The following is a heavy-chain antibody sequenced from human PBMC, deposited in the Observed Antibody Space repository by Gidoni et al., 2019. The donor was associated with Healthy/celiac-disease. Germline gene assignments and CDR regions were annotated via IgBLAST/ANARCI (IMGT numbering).Heavy chain of an antibody. Sequence: QVQLVESGGGVVQPGRSLRLSCAASGSTFSSYAMHWVRQAPGKGLEWVAVISYDGSNKYYADSVKGRFTISRDNSKNTLYLQMNSLRAEDTAVYYCARSLFPYYDRKAWGWFDPWGQGTLVTVSS. V-gene: IGHV3-30-3*01. CDR3: ARSLFPYYDRKAWGWFDP. D-gene: IGHD3-22*01. CDR2: ISYDGSNK. J-gene: IGHJ5*02. CDR1: GSTFSSYA.